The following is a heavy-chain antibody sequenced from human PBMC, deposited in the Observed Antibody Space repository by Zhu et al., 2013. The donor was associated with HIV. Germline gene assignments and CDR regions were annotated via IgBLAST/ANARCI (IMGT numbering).Heavy chain of an antibody. D-gene: IGHD3-22*01. CDR1: GYTFTGYY. V-gene: IGHV1-2*02. J-gene: IGHJ4*02. CDR2: INPNSGGT. Sequence: QVQLVQSGAEVKKPGASVRVSCKTSGYTFTGYYMHWVRQAPGQGLEWMGWINPNSGGTNYAQKFQDRVTMTRDTSVSTAYMELSRLRSDDTAVYYCARVEYYYDSSGYYDYWGQGTLVTVSS. CDR3: ARVEYYYDSSGYYDY.